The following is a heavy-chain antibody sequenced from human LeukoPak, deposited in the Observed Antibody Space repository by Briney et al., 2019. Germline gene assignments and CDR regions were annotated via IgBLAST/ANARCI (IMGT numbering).Heavy chain of an antibody. Sequence: GGSLRLSCAASGFTFSSYEMNWVRQAPGKGMEWVSYISSSGSTIYYADSVKGRFTISRDNAKNSLYLQMNSLRAEDTAVYHCARVMVSLGATKSGYYYYYMDVWGKGTTVTVSS. V-gene: IGHV3-48*03. CDR1: GFTFSSYE. CDR2: ISSSGSTI. J-gene: IGHJ6*03. D-gene: IGHD1-26*01. CDR3: ARVMVSLGATKSGYYYYYMDV.